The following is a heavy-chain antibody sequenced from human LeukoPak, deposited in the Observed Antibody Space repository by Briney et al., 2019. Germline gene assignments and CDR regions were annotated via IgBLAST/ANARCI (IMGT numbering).Heavy chain of an antibody. V-gene: IGHV3-30*04. Sequence: GGSLRLSCAASGFTFSSYAIHWVRQAPGKGLEWVAVISYVGSNKKYADSVKGRFTISRDNSKNTLYLQMNSMRPEDTAVYYCARGFPHYYDSRGIKFDYWGQGTLVTVSS. D-gene: IGHD3-22*01. CDR2: ISYVGSNK. CDR1: GFTFSSYA. J-gene: IGHJ4*02. CDR3: ARGFPHYYDSRGIKFDY.